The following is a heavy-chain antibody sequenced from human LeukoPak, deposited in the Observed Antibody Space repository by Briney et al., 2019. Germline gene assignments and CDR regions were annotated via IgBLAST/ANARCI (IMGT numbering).Heavy chain of an antibody. V-gene: IGHV4-39*07. Sequence: SETLSLTCTVSGGSISSSSYYWGWIRQPPGKGLEWIGEINHSGSSNNHPSLKSRVTISVDTSKNQFSLKLTSVTAADTAVYYCARDGTLRGQWLVWGQGTLVTVSS. CDR2: INHSGSS. D-gene: IGHD6-19*01. J-gene: IGHJ4*02. CDR3: ARDGTLRGQWLV. CDR1: GGSISSSSYY.